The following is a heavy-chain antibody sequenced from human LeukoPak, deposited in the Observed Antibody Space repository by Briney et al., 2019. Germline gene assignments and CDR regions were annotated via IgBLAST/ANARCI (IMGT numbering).Heavy chain of an antibody. CDR2: ISSSSSYI. CDR1: GFTFSSYS. Sequence: GGSLRLSCAASGFTFSSYSMNWVRQAPGKGLEWVSSISSSSSYIYYADSVKGRFTISRDNAKNSLYLRMNSLRAEDTAVYYCARDSDIVVVVAATLDYWGQGTLVTVSS. CDR3: ARDSDIVVVVAATLDY. D-gene: IGHD2-15*01. V-gene: IGHV3-21*01. J-gene: IGHJ4*02.